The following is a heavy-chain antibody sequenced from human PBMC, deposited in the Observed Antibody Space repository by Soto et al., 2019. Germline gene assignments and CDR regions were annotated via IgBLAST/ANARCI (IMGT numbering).Heavy chain of an antibody. Sequence: EVQLVESGGGLVKPGGSLRLSCAASGFTFSSYSMNWXRXXXXXXXXXXXSISSSSSYIYYADSVKGRFTISRDNAKNSLYLXXXSXXXXXXXXXXXXXXXXXXXXXXXXXXXXXGQGTTVTVSS. V-gene: IGHV3-21*01. CDR2: ISSSSSYI. CDR3: XXXXXXXXXXXXXXXXX. J-gene: IGHJ6*02. CDR1: GFTFSSYS.